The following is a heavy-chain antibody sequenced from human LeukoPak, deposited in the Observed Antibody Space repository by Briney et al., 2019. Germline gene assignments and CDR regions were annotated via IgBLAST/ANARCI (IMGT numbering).Heavy chain of an antibody. D-gene: IGHD3-9*01. J-gene: IGHJ5*02. CDR2: IYYSGST. CDR1: GGSISSGGYY. Sequence: SQTLSLTCTVSGGSISSGGYYWSWLRQHPGKGLEWIGYIYYSGSTYYNPSLKSRVTISVDTSKNQFSLKLSSVTAADTAVYYCARDSYDILTGYSRFDPWGQGTLVTVPS. V-gene: IGHV4-31*03. CDR3: ARDSYDILTGYSRFDP.